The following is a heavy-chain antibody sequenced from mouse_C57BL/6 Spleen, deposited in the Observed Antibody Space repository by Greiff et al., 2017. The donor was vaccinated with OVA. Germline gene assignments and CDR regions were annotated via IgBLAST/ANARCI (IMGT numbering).Heavy chain of an antibody. D-gene: IGHD2-4*01. CDR3: ARDYYDYDGLDY. CDR2: IYPGSGST. CDR1: GYTFTSYW. Sequence: QVQLQQPGAELVKPGASVKMSCKASGYTFTSYWITWVKQRPGQGLEWIGDIYPGSGSTNYNEKFKSKATLTVDTSSSTAYMQLSSLTSEDSAVYYCARDYYDYDGLDYWGQGTTLTVSS. V-gene: IGHV1-55*01. J-gene: IGHJ2*01.